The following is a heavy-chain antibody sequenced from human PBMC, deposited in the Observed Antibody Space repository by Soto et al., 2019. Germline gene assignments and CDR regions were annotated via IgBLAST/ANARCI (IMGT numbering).Heavy chain of an antibody. J-gene: IGHJ6*04. Sequence: SVKVSCKASGGTFSSYTISWVRQAPGQGLEWMGWISLILGITKYAQKVQDRVTMTTDKPTSTANMELRSLRSDDTAVYYCARASYYYYGMDVWGEGTTVTVSS. CDR3: ARASYYYYGMDV. CDR1: GGTFSSYT. V-gene: IGHV1-69*10. CDR2: ISLILGIT.